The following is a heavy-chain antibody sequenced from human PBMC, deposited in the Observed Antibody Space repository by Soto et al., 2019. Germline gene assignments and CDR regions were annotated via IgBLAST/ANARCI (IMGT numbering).Heavy chain of an antibody. CDR1: GFTFSSYN. J-gene: IGHJ4*02. CDR3: AHGSCSGADCYPNPYFDY. Sequence: PGGSLRLSCAASGFTFSSYNMNWVRQAPGKGLEWVSYISSSSSTIDYAHSVKGRFTITKDTSKNQVVLTMTNVDPVDTATYSCAHGSCSGADCYPNPYFDYWGQGILVTVSS. V-gene: IGHV3-48*04. D-gene: IGHD2-15*01. CDR2: ISSSSSTI.